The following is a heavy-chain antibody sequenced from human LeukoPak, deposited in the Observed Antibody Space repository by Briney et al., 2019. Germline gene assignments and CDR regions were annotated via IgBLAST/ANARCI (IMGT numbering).Heavy chain of an antibody. CDR3: ARVGGYELQFDY. D-gene: IGHD5-12*01. J-gene: IGHJ4*02. CDR2: INHSGST. V-gene: IGHV4-34*01. Sequence: SETLSLTCAVYGGSFSGYYWSWIRQPPGKGLEWIGEINHSGSTNYNPSLKSRVTISVDTSKNQFSLRLNSVTAADTAVYYCARVGGYELQFDYWGQGTLVTVSS. CDR1: GGSFSGYY.